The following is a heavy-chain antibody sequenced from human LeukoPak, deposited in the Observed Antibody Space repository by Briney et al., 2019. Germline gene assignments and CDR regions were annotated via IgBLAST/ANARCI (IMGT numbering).Heavy chain of an antibody. D-gene: IGHD6-13*01. CDR3: AREMGIAAAGTEED. CDR2: IIPILGKA. V-gene: IGHV1-69*04. CDR1: GGTFSSYA. Sequence: ASVKVSCKASGGTFSSYAISWVRQAPGQGLEWMGRIIPILGKANYAQKFQGRVTITADKSTSTAYMELSSLRSEDTAVYYCAREMGIAAAGTEEDWGQGTLVTVSS. J-gene: IGHJ4*02.